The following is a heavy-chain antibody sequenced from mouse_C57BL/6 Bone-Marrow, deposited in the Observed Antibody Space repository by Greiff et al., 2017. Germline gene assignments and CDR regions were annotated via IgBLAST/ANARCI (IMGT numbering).Heavy chain of an antibody. CDR1: GYTFPDYN. V-gene: IGHV1-18*01. Sequence: VHVTQSGPELVKPGASVKIPCKASGYTFPDYNMDWVKQSHGKSLEWIGDINPNNGGTIYNQKFKCQATFTVDKSSSTAYMELRSLTSEDTAVYYWARYHYVSPFYAMDDWGQGTSVTVSS. CDR2: INPNNGGT. D-gene: IGHD1-1*01. CDR3: ARYHYVSPFYAMDD. J-gene: IGHJ4*01.